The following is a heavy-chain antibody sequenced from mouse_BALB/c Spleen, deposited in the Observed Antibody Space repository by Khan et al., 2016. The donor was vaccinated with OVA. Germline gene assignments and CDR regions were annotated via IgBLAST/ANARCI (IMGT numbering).Heavy chain of an antibody. CDR1: GYTFTNYG. D-gene: IGHD1-1*01. CDR3: ARGNYYGSNSWLAY. CDR2: INTNTGEP. Sequence: QIQLVQSGPELKKPGETVKISCKASGYTFTNYGINWVKQAPGKGLKWMGWINTNTGEPTYAEEFKGRFAFSLETSASTAYLQLNNLKNEDTATSFCARGNYYGSNSWLAYWGQGTLVTVSA. J-gene: IGHJ3*01. V-gene: IGHV9-3*02.